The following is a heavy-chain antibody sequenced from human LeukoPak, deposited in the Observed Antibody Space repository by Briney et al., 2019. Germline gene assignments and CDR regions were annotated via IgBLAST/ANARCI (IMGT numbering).Heavy chain of an antibody. CDR3: ARLWGPYYYGMDV. J-gene: IGHJ6*02. D-gene: IGHD3-16*01. Sequence: GGSLRLSCAASGFTFSSYGMHWVRQAPGKGLEWVAVISYDGSNKYYADSGKGRFTISRDNSKNTLYLQMNSLRAEDTAVYYCARLWGPYYYGMDVWGQGTTVTVSS. CDR1: GFTFSSYG. V-gene: IGHV3-30*03. CDR2: ISYDGSNK.